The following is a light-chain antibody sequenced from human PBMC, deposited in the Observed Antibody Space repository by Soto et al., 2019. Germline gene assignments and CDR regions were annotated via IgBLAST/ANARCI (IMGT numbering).Light chain of an antibody. CDR3: SSYAGSNYV. CDR1: SSDVGGYNY. J-gene: IGLJ1*01. Sequence: QSVLTQPASVSGSPGQSITISCTGTSSDVGGYNYVSWYQQHPGKAPKLMIYEVSQRPSGVPDRFSGSKSGNTASLTVSGLQAEDEADYYCSSYAGSNYVFGTGTRSPS. V-gene: IGLV2-8*01. CDR2: EVS.